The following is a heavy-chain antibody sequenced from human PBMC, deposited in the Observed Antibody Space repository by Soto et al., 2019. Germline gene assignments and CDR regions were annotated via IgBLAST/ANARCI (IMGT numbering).Heavy chain of an antibody. CDR1: GGSFSGYY. J-gene: IGHJ6*02. Sequence: SETLSLTCAVYGGSFSGYYWSWIRQPPGTGLEWIGEINHSGSTNYNPSLTSRVTISVDTSKNQFSLKLSSVTAADTAVYYCARGRGFWSGYLNYGMDVWGQGTTVTVSS. D-gene: IGHD3-3*01. CDR2: INHSGST. V-gene: IGHV4-34*01. CDR3: ARGRGFWSGYLNYGMDV.